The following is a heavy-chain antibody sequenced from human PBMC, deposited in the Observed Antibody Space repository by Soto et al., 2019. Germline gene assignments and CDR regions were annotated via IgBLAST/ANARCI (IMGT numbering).Heavy chain of an antibody. Sequence: SETLSLTCTVSGGSISSYYWSWIRQPPGKGLEWIGYIYYSGSTNYNPSLKSRVTISVDTSKNQFSLKLSSVTAADTAVYYCARGDLGYCISTSCPWGMDVWGQGTTVTVS. D-gene: IGHD2-2*01. V-gene: IGHV4-59*01. J-gene: IGHJ6*02. CDR1: GGSISSYY. CDR2: IYYSGST. CDR3: ARGDLGYCISTSCPWGMDV.